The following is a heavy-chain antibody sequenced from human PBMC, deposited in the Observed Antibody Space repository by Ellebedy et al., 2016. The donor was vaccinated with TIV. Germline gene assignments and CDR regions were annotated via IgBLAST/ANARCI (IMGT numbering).Heavy chain of an antibody. CDR3: ARAGEYCDFPQNCYAMDV. J-gene: IGHJ6*02. Sequence: PGGSLRLSCAASGFAVSSNYMTRVRQAPGRGLEWVSLIYSDGNTNYADSVRGRFTISRESSKNTLDLQMNSLRAEDTAVYYCARAGEYCDFPQNCYAMDVWGQGTTVTVS. V-gene: IGHV3-53*01. D-gene: IGHD2/OR15-2a*01. CDR2: IYSDGNT. CDR1: GFAVSSNY.